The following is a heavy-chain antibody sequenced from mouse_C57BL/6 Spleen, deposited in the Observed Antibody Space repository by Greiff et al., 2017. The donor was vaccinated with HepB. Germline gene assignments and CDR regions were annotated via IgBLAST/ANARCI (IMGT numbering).Heavy chain of an antibody. D-gene: IGHD1-1*01. CDR2: INPNNGGT. V-gene: IGHV1-22*01. Sequence: VQLKESGPELVKPGASVKMSCKASGYTFTDYNMHWVKQSHGKSLEWIGYINPNNGGTSYNQKFKGKATLTVNKSSSTAYMELRSLTSEDSAVYYCARGGFIYYYGSSYRFDYWGQGTTLTVSS. J-gene: IGHJ2*01. CDR3: ARGGFIYYYGSSYRFDY. CDR1: GYTFTDYN.